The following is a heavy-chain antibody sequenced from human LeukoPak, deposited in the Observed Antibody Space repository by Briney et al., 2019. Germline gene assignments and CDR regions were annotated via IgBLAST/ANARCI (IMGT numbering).Heavy chain of an antibody. V-gene: IGHV3-7*01. Sequence: GGSLRLSCAASGFTFSGYWMSWVRQAPGKGLEWVANIKQDGSEMYYLDSVKGRFIISRDNAKNSLYLQMNSLRAEDTAVYYCAREAGGPVAGTGYYFDYWGQGTLVTVSS. J-gene: IGHJ4*02. D-gene: IGHD6-19*01. CDR1: GFTFSGYW. CDR3: AREAGGPVAGTGYYFDY. CDR2: IKQDGSEM.